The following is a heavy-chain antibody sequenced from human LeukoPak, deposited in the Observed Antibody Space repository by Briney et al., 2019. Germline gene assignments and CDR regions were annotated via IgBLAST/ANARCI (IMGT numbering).Heavy chain of an antibody. CDR2: IYSGGST. D-gene: IGHD6-13*01. V-gene: IGHV3-66*01. CDR3: ASLEVSWYYFDY. J-gene: IGHJ4*02. CDR1: GFTVSSNY. Sequence: PGGSLRLSCAASGFTVSSNYMSWVRQAPGKGLEWVSVIYSGGSTYYADSVKGRFTISRDNSKNTLYLQMNSLGAEDTAVYYCASLEVSWYYFDYWGQGTLVTVSS.